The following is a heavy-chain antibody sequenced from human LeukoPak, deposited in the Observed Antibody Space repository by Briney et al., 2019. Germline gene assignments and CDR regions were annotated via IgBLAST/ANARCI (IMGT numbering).Heavy chain of an antibody. D-gene: IGHD4-23*01. CDR1: GYTFTSYA. CDR2: INTNTGNR. Sequence: ASVTVSFTASGYTFTSYAMNWVRQAPGQGLEWMGWINTNTGNRTYAQGFPGRFVFSLDTSVSTAYLQINTLRAEDTAVYYCARPELRWSAYYYMDVWGKGTTVTVSS. J-gene: IGHJ6*03. V-gene: IGHV7-4-1*02. CDR3: ARPELRWSAYYYMDV.